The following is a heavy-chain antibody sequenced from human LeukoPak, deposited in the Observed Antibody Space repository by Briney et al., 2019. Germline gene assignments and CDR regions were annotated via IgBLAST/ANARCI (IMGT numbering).Heavy chain of an antibody. CDR2: ISYDGSNK. J-gene: IGHJ4*02. V-gene: IGHV3-30-3*01. Sequence: GRSLRFSCAASGFTFSSYAMHWVRQAPGKGLEWVAVISYDGSNKYYADSVKGRFTISRDNSKNTLYLQMNSLRAEDTAVYYCARDRGGSYYDLNYWGQGTLVTVSS. CDR1: GFTFSSYA. D-gene: IGHD1-26*01. CDR3: ARDRGGSYYDLNY.